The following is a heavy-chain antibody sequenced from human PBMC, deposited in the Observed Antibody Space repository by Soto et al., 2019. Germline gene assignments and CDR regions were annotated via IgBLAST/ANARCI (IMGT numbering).Heavy chain of an antibody. Sequence: EVQLVEAGGGLVQPGRSLRLSCAASGFTLDNGGFHGVRQAPGKGLGGVAGISGDSSTMGYADSVKGRFIISRDDAKNSLYLQMDSLRGEDTALYYCVQGRYPTMATPLDHWGQGTQVIVSS. V-gene: IGHV3-9*01. D-gene: IGHD2-15*01. J-gene: IGHJ4*02. CDR3: VQGRYPTMATPLDH. CDR2: ISGDSSTM. CDR1: GFTLDNGG.